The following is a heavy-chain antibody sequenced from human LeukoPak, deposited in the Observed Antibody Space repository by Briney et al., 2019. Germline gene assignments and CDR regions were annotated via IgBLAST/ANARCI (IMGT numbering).Heavy chain of an antibody. CDR3: ARGLDEGFDY. CDR1: GFTVSSNY. CDR2: IYSGGST. V-gene: IGHV3-53*04. Sequence: GGSLRLSGAASGFTVSSNYMSWVRQAPGKGLEWVSVIYSGGSTYYADSVKGRFTISRHNSKNTLYLQMNSLRAEDTAVYYCARGLDEGFDYWGQGTLVTVSS. J-gene: IGHJ4*02.